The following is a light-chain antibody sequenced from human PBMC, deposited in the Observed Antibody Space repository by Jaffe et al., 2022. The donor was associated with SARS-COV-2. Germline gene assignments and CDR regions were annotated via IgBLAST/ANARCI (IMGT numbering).Light chain of an antibody. Sequence: SYVVTQPPSVSVAPGQTARITCGGNNIGSQSVHWYQQKSGQAPVLVVYDDSDRPSGIPERFSGSNSGNTATLTISRVEAGDEADYYCQVWDSPSDHWVFGGGTKLTVL. CDR1: NIGSQS. CDR2: DDS. V-gene: IGLV3-21*02. J-gene: IGLJ3*02. CDR3: QVWDSPSDHWV.